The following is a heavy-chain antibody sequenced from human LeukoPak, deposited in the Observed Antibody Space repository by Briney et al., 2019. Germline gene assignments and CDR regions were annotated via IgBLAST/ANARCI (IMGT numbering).Heavy chain of an antibody. D-gene: IGHD5-12*01. J-gene: IGHJ4*02. Sequence: GASVKVSCKASGYTFTSYDINWVRQASGQGLEWMGWMNPNSGNRGYAQKFQGRLTMTRNTSINTAYMELSSLRSEDTAVYYCARGLGYGYSGPFDYWGQGSLVTVSS. CDR2: MNPNSGNR. CDR3: ARGLGYGYSGPFDY. CDR1: GYTFTSYD. V-gene: IGHV1-8*01.